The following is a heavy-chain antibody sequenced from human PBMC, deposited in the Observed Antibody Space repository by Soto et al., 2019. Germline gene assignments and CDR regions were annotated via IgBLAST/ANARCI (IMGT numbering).Heavy chain of an antibody. V-gene: IGHV3-23*01. CDR2: ISGSGDKT. J-gene: IGHJ1*01. D-gene: IGHD2-8*01. CDR1: GFPFKYYA. CDR3: ARESKWYGGQYFQD. Sequence: EVQLLQSGGGLAQPGTSLRLSCAASGFPFKYYAMTWVRQAPGKGLEWVSTISGSGDKTDYADSVKGRFRVSRDNSKDTLYLQVGSLRVDDTALYYCARESKWYGGQYFQDWGQGTLVTVSS.